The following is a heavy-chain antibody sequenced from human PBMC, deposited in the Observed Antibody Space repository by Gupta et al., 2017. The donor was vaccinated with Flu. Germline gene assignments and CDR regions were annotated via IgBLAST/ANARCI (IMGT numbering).Heavy chain of an antibody. Sequence: GLEWIGEIKFNGDTNSSPSLRGRVTLSIDTSKIHVGLRLDSVTAADTAVYYCARGDLNIYNWNDVRYNLWGQGTQVTVSS. D-gene: IGHD1-20*01. CDR2: IKFNGDT. CDR3: ARGDLNIYNWNDVRYNL. V-gene: IGHV4-34*01. J-gene: IGHJ1*01.